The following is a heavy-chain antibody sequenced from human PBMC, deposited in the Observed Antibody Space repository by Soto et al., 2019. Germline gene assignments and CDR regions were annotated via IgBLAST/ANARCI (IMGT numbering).Heavy chain of an antibody. J-gene: IGHJ4*02. V-gene: IGHV4-38-2*02. D-gene: IGHD3-9*01. CDR1: GYSISSGYY. CDR2: IYHSGST. Sequence: SETLSLTCAVSGYSISSGYYWGLIRQPPGKGLEWIGSIYHSGSTYYNPSLKSRVTISVDTSKNQFSLKLSSVTAADTAVYYCARDLYDILTGYQSPSDHWGQATMVTLSP. CDR3: ARDLYDILTGYQSPSDH.